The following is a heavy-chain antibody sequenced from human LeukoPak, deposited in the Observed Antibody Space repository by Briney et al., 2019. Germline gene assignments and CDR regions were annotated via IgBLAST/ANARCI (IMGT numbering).Heavy chain of an antibody. CDR3: ARVLRYFDWLPHCYYYGMDV. J-gene: IGHJ6*02. CDR1: GFTFSSYA. CDR2: ISYDGSNK. D-gene: IGHD3-9*01. Sequence: GGSLRLSCAASGFTFSSYAMHWVRQAPGKGLEWVAVISYDGSNKYYADSVKGRLTISRDNSKNTLYLQMNSLRAEDTAVYYCARVLRYFDWLPHCYYYGMDVWGQGTTVTVSS. V-gene: IGHV3-30-3*01.